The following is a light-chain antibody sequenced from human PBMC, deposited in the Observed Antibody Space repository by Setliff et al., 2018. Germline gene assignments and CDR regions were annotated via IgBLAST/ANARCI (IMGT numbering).Light chain of an antibody. CDR3: SSYTSSHTYV. Sequence: QSALTQPASVSGSPGQSITISCTGSASDVGDYNYVPWHQQHPGEAPKLLIYKVINRPSGISNRFSGSKSGNTASLTISGLLGEDEADYFCSSYTSSHTYVFGSGTKVTVL. V-gene: IGLV2-14*01. J-gene: IGLJ1*01. CDR2: KVI. CDR1: ASDVGDYNY.